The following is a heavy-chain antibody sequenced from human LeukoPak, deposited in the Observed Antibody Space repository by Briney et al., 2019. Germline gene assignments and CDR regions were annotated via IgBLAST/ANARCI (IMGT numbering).Heavy chain of an antibody. CDR2: MNPNSGNT. J-gene: IGHJ6*02. V-gene: IGHV1-8*01. D-gene: IGHD3-16*02. CDR1: GYTFTSYD. CDR3: ARVPNYDYVWGSYRPGGMDV. Sequence: GASVKVSCKASGYTFTSYDINWVRQATGQGLEWMGWMNPNSGNTGYAQKFQGRVTMTRNTSISTVYMELSSLRSEDTAVYYCARVPNYDYVWGSYRPGGMDVWGQGTTVTVSS.